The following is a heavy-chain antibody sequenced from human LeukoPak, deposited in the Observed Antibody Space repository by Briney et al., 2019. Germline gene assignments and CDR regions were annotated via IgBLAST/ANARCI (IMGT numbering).Heavy chain of an antibody. Sequence: SETLSLTCAVSGGSVSSGYSWAWIRQPPGKDLEWIGYIYPGGNTYYNPSLRSRVTISVDRSKNQFSLKLNSVTAADTAVYYCARSENYIPEDWFDPWGQGTLVTVSS. CDR3: ARSENYIPEDWFDP. J-gene: IGHJ5*02. CDR1: GGSVSSGYS. V-gene: IGHV4-30-2*01. CDR2: IYPGGNT. D-gene: IGHD5-24*01.